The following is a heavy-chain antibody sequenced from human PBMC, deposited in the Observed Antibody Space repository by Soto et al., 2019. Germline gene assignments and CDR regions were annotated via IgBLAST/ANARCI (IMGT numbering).Heavy chain of an antibody. CDR2: IIPIFGTA. CDR1: GGTFSSYA. CDR3: ASLYCSGGSCYSSRPRGAFDI. Sequence: QVQLVQSGAEVKKPGSSVKVSCKASGGTFSSYAISWVRQAPGQGLEWMGGIIPIFGTANYAQKFQGRVTITAHEATSTAYMELSSLRSEDTAVYYCASLYCSGGSCYSSRPRGAFDIWGQGTMVTVSS. V-gene: IGHV1-69*01. D-gene: IGHD2-15*01. J-gene: IGHJ3*02.